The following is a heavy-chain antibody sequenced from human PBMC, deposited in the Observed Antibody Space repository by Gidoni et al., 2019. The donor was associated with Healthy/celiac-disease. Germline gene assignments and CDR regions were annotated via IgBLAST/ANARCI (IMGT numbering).Heavy chain of an antibody. V-gene: IGHV3-30*18. CDR1: GFTFSSYG. D-gene: IGHD3-22*01. CDR2: ISYDGSNK. CDR3: AKDLVGYGTTYYYDSSGLRIDY. Sequence: GFTFSSYGLHWVRQAPGKGLEWVAVISYDGSNKYYADSVKGRITISRDNSKNTLYLQMNSLRAEDTAVYYCAKDLVGYGTTYYYDSSGLRIDYWGQGTLVTVSS. J-gene: IGHJ4*02.